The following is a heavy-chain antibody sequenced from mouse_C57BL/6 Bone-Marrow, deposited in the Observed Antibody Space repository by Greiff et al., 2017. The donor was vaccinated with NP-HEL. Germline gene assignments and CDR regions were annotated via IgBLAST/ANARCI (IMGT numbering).Heavy chain of an antibody. CDR3: TSYGNLFAY. V-gene: IGHV14-4*01. D-gene: IGHD2-1*01. Sequence: VQLQQSGAELVRPGASVKLSCTASGFNIKDDYMHWVKQRPEQGLEWIGWIDPENGDTEYASKFQGKATITADKSSNTAYLQLSSLTSEDTAVYYCTSYGNLFAYWGQGTLVTVSA. CDR1: GFNIKDDY. CDR2: IDPENGDT. J-gene: IGHJ3*01.